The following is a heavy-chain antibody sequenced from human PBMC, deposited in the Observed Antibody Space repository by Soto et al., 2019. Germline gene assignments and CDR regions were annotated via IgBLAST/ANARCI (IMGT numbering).Heavy chain of an antibody. CDR3: ARQSTNYGMDV. J-gene: IGHJ6*02. D-gene: IGHD2-2*01. Sequence: PSETLSLTCTVSGGSISSYYWSWIRQPPGKGLEWIGYIYYSGSTKYNPSLKSRVTISVDTSKNQFSLKLRSVTAADTAVYYCARQSTNYGMDVWGQGPTVTVYS. CDR2: IYYSGST. CDR1: GGSISSYY. V-gene: IGHV4-59*01.